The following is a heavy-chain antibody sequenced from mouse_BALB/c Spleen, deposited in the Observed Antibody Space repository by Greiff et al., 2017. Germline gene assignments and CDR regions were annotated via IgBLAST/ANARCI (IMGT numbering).Heavy chain of an antibody. CDR1: GYTFTSYY. D-gene: IGHD2-4*01. CDR3: TRPIYYDYDWFAY. CDR2: INPSNGGT. Sequence: SGAELVKPGASVKLSCKASGYTFTSYYMYWVKQRPGQGLEWIGEINPSNGGTNFNEKFKSKATLTVDKSSSTAYMQLSSLTSEDSAVYYCTRPIYYDYDWFAYWGQGTLVTVSA. J-gene: IGHJ3*01. V-gene: IGHV1S81*02.